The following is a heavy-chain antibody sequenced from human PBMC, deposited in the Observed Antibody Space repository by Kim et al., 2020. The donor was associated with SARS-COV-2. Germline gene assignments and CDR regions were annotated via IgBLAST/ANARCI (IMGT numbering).Heavy chain of an antibody. CDR2: IYYNGKT. J-gene: IGHJ4*01. CDR1: GASVTRGTYY. CDR3: ANAAGRYYLVGVDY. Sequence: SETLSLTCTVSGASVTRGTYYWAWIRQTPGKGLDWIGSIYYNGKTYSSLSLKIRITIGMDTSKNQFSLKLSSVTAADTSVCYCANAAGRYYLVGVDYWG. V-gene: IGHV4-39*01. D-gene: IGHD3-10*01.